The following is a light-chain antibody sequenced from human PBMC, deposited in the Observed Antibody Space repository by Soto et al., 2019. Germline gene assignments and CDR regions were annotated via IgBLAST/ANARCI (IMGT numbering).Light chain of an antibody. Sequence: EIVVTQSPATLSVSPGERATLSCRASQSVGNNFAWYQQKPGQAPRLLIFATSTRATGVPARFSGSGSGTEFTLTISRLQSEDFAVYYCKQYGDWPLTFGGGAKVEIE. CDR1: QSVGNN. CDR2: ATS. CDR3: KQYGDWPLT. J-gene: IGKJ4*01. V-gene: IGKV3-15*01.